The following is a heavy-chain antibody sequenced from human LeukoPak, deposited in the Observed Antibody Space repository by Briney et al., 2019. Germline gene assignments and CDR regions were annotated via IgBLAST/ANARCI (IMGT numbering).Heavy chain of an antibody. Sequence: SETLSLTCAVSGYSISSGHYWGWIRQPPGKGLEWIGSIYHSGSTYYNPSLKSRVTISVDTSKNQFSLKLSSVTAADTAVYYCARLDCSSTSCYSGYWGQGTLVTVSS. CDR3: ARLDCSSTSCYSGY. D-gene: IGHD2-2*02. CDR2: IYHSGST. V-gene: IGHV4-38-2*01. J-gene: IGHJ4*02. CDR1: GYSISSGHY.